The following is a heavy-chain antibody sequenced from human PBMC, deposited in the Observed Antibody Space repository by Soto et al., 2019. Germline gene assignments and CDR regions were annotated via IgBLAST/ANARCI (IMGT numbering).Heavy chain of an antibody. CDR3: ARAYGGFDNGLDV. CDR2: IYYSGST. V-gene: IGHV4-59*01. D-gene: IGHD5-12*01. J-gene: IGHJ6*02. Sequence: LSLTCTVSGDSIRSYYWTWIRQPPGKGLELIGYIYYSGSTRYNPSLKSRVTISVDMSKNQFSLKLSSVIAADTAVYYCARAYGGFDNGLDVWGQGTAVTVSS. CDR1: GDSIRSYY.